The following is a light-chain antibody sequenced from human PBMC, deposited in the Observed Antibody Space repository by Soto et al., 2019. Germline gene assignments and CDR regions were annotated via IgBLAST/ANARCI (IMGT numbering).Light chain of an antibody. J-gene: IGKJ1*01. V-gene: IGKV3D-20*02. CDR1: QTVTSNY. CDR2: GAS. Sequence: EVVLTQSPGTLSLSPGERATLSCRASQTVTSNYLAWYQQKPGQAPRLLIYGASSRATDIPHRFSGSGSGTDFTLTISRLEPEDFALYYCQQRSNWPWTFGQGTKVDIK. CDR3: QQRSNWPWT.